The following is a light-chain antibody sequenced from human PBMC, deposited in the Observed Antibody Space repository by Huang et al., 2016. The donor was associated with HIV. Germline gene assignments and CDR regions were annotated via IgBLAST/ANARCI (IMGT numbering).Light chain of an antibody. CDR2: GAS. V-gene: IGKV3-15*01. J-gene: IGKJ4*01. Sequence: EIVLTQSPATLSLSPGERAALSCRATQSINNNLAWYQQKPGQSPRLLIYGASTRATGIPARCRGSGSGTEFPLTISSLQSEDFAVYYCQQYNNWPPLLTFGGGTKVEIK. CDR3: QQYNNWPPLLT. CDR1: QSINNN.